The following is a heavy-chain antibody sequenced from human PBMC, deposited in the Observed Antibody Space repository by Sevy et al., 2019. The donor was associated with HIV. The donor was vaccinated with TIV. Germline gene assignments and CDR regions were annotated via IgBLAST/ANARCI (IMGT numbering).Heavy chain of an antibody. CDR3: GGYSYGIYYYYYYGMDV. V-gene: IGHV1-69*13. J-gene: IGHJ6*02. CDR1: GGTFSSYA. D-gene: IGHD5-18*01. Sequence: ASVKVSCKASGGTFSSYAISWVRQAPGQGLEWRGGIIPIFGTANYAQKFQGRVTITADESTSTAYMELSSLRSEDTAVYYCGGYSYGIYYYYYYGMDVWGQGTTVTVSS. CDR2: IIPIFGTA.